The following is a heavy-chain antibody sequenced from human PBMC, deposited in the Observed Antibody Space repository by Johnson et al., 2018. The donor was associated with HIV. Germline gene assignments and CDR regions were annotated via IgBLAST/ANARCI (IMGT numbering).Heavy chain of an antibody. CDR3: AREAETKQLELQANDAFDV. V-gene: IGHV3-30-3*01. D-gene: IGHD1-7*01. CDR2: MSYDGIKK. J-gene: IGHJ3*01. CDR1: GFTFNTYA. Sequence: QMLLVESGGGVVQPGRSLRLSCAASGFTFNTYAMHWVRQAPGKGLQWVALMSYDGIKKYYADSVKGRFTISGDNSKNTLYLQMNSLRAEDTAVYYCAREAETKQLELQANDAFDVWGQGTMVTVSS.